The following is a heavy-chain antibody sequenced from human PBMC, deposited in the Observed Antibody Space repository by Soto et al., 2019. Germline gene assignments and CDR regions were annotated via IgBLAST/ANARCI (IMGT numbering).Heavy chain of an antibody. V-gene: IGHV3-21*02. Sequence: QLVESGGGLVKPGGSLRLSCAASGFTFNSYSMNWVRQAPGKGLEWVSSISSSSSYIYYADSVKGRFTISRDNAKNSLYLEMNSLRAEDTAVYYCVRDLRFCVIKSCYVNGYYLYGMNVWGQGTTVTVSS. D-gene: IGHD2-2*01. J-gene: IGHJ6*02. CDR3: VRDLRFCVIKSCYVNGYYLYGMNV. CDR1: GFTFNSYS. CDR2: ISSSSSYI.